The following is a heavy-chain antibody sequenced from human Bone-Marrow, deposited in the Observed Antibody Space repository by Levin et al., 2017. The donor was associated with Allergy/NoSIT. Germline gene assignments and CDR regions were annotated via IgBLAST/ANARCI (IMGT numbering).Heavy chain of an antibody. CDR2: INADGSST. D-gene: IGHD3-10*01. CDR3: ARGSGVGDC. J-gene: IGHJ4*02. CDR1: GFTFSSYW. Sequence: PGGSLRLSCAVSGFTFSSYWMHWVRQAPGKGLVWVSRINADGSSTGYADSVKGRFTISRDNTKNTLYLQMTSLRAEDTAVYYCARGSGVGDCWGQGTLVTVSS. V-gene: IGHV3-74*01.